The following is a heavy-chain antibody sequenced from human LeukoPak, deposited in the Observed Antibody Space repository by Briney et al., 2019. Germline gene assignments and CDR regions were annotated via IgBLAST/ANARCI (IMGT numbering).Heavy chain of an antibody. V-gene: IGHV3-7*03. CDR1: GFSFSRYW. CDR2: IKQDGSEK. Sequence: GGSLRLSCAASGFSFSRYWMSWVRQAPGKGLEWVANIKQDGSEKYYVDSVKGRFTISRDNAKNSLYLQMNSLRAEDTAVYYCARGSTMSRFDPWGQGTLVTVSS. D-gene: IGHD3-10*02. CDR3: ARGSTMSRFDP. J-gene: IGHJ5*02.